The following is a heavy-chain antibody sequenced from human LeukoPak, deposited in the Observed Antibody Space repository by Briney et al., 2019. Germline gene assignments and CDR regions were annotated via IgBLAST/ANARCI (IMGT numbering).Heavy chain of an antibody. Sequence: GRSLRLSCAASGFTFSSYAMHWVRQAPGKGLEWVAVTSYDGSNKYYADSVKGRFTISRDNSENTLYLQMNSLRAEDTAVYYCARGRWLHTGHYFDYWGQGTLVTVSS. CDR1: GFTFSSYA. V-gene: IGHV3-30*01. CDR3: ARGRWLHTGHYFDY. CDR2: TSYDGSNK. J-gene: IGHJ4*02. D-gene: IGHD5-12*01.